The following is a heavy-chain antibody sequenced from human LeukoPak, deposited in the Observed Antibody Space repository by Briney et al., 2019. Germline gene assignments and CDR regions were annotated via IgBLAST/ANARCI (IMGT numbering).Heavy chain of an antibody. V-gene: IGHV4-39*07. CDR2: INHSGST. D-gene: IGHD3-22*01. CDR3: ARGFGGSYDSSGYYYDY. J-gene: IGHJ4*02. CDR1: GGSISSSSYY. Sequence: SETLSLTCTVSGGSISSSSYYWSRIRQPPGKGLEWIGEINHSGSTNYNPSLKSRVTISVDTSKNQFSLKLSSVTAADTAVYYCARGFGGSYDSSGYYYDYWGQGTLVTVSS.